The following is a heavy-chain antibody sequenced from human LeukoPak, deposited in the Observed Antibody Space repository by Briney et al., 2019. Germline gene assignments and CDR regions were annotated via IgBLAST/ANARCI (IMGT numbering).Heavy chain of an antibody. CDR2: VSSSSNYI. V-gene: IGHV3-21*01. D-gene: IGHD1-1*01. CDR1: GFTFSSYA. J-gene: IGHJ3*01. Sequence: GGSLRLSCAASGFTFSSYAMNWVRQAPGKGLEWVSSVSSSSNYIYCADSVKGRFTISRDNAKSSLSLQMNSLTAEDTAVYFCARDGYNSANGIDVWGQGTMVTVSS. CDR3: ARDGYNSANGIDV.